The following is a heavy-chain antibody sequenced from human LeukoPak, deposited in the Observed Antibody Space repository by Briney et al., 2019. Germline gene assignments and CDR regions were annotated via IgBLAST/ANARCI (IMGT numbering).Heavy chain of an antibody. J-gene: IGHJ4*02. CDR3: ATVRGNRDSIWYYEY. V-gene: IGHV3-33*01. CDR2: ISYDGSHT. D-gene: IGHD6-13*01. Sequence: GGSLRLSCAASGFTFRNYGMIWARQAPGKGLEWVALISYDGSHTNYADSVKGRFTISRDNSKSTLFLQLNSLRAEDTAVYYCATVRGNRDSIWYYEYWGQGTLLTVSS. CDR1: GFTFRNYG.